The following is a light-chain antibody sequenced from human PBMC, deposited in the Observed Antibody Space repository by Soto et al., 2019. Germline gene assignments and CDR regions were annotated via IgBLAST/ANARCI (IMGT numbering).Light chain of an antibody. J-gene: IGKJ1*01. Sequence: DIQMTQSPSSLSASVGDSGTITCRTSQYVDRYLSWYQQIPGRAPKLLIYSPSSLVTGVPPRFRGSASGTEFTLSISSLQREDFATYFCQQSSNSPWAFGQGTKVEI. V-gene: IGKV1-39*01. CDR2: SPS. CDR1: QYVDRY. CDR3: QQSSNSPWA.